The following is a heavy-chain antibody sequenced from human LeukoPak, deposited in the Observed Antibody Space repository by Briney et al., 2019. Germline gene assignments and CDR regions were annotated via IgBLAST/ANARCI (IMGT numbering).Heavy chain of an antibody. CDR1: GFTFSSYA. D-gene: IGHD1-26*01. CDR2: ISYDGSNK. Sequence: GRSLRLTCAASGFTFSSYAMHWVCQAPGKGLERVTVISYDGSNKYYADSVKGRFTISRDNSKNTLYLQMNSLRAEDTAVYYCARDLIVGATNFDYWGQGTLVTVSS. J-gene: IGHJ4*02. CDR3: ARDLIVGATNFDY. V-gene: IGHV3-30-3*01.